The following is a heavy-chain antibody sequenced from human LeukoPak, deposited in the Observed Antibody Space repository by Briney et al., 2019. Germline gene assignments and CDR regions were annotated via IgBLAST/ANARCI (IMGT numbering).Heavy chain of an antibody. CDR2: MSSDGGTT. J-gene: IGHJ4*02. Sequence: PGGSLRLSCATSGFTLTNFAMHWVRQAPGKGLEYVSAMSSDGGTTYYANSVKGRFTMSRDKSKNAVYLQMGSLRPDDMVVYYCARGGSLSAYDSWGQGTLVTVSS. V-gene: IGHV3-64*01. CDR3: ARGGSLSAYDS. D-gene: IGHD2/OR15-2a*01. CDR1: GFTLTNFA.